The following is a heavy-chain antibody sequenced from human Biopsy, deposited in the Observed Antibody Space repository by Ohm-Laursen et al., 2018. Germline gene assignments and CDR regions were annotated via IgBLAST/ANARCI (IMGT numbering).Heavy chain of an antibody. CDR2: VYYTGST. CDR3: ARDRGYYSDRTVPGYFDL. J-gene: IGHJ2*01. V-gene: IGHV4-59*01. Sequence: GTLSLTCTVSGDSISSYYWSWIRQPPGKGLQWIGYVYYTGSTDYNPSLQSRVTISVDTSKNHFSLRLRSVTPADTAIYYCARDRGYYSDRTVPGYFDLWGRDTLVTVSS. CDR1: GDSISSYY. D-gene: IGHD3-22*01.